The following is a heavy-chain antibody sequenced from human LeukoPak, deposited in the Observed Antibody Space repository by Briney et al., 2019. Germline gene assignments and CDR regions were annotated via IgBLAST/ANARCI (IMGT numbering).Heavy chain of an antibody. CDR2: INAGNGNT. J-gene: IGHJ3*02. Sequence: GASVKVSCKASGYTFTSYAMHWVRQAPGQRLEWMGWINAGNGNTKYSQKFQGRVTITRDTSASTAYMELSSLRSEDTAVYYCARDLLGTKWESLYAFDIWGQGTMVTVSS. CDR1: GYTFTSYA. CDR3: ARDLLGTKWESLYAFDI. D-gene: IGHD7-27*01. V-gene: IGHV1-3*01.